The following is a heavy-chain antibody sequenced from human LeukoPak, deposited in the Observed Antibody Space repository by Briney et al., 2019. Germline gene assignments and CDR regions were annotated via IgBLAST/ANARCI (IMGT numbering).Heavy chain of an antibody. V-gene: IGHV1-46*01. D-gene: IGHD4-17*01. CDR1: GYTFTNYG. J-gene: IGHJ4*02. Sequence: ASVKVSCKASGYTFTNYGINWVRQAPGQGLEWMGIINPSGGSTSYAQKFQGRVTMTRDTSTSTVYMELSSLRSEDTAVYYCARERRRNGDYDLFDYWGQGTLVTVSS. CDR2: INPSGGST. CDR3: ARERRRNGDYDLFDY.